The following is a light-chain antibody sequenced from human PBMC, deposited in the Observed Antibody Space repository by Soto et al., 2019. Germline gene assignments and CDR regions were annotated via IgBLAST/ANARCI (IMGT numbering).Light chain of an antibody. V-gene: IGKV3-11*01. CDR1: QSVGSY. J-gene: IGKJ4*01. CDR3: QQRSNWPPVT. Sequence: EIVLTQSPATLSLSPGERATLACRASQSVGSYLAWYQHKPGQAPRLLIYDASNRATGIPARFSGSGSGTDCTLTISSLEPEDFAVYYRQQRSNWPPVTFGGGTKVEIK. CDR2: DAS.